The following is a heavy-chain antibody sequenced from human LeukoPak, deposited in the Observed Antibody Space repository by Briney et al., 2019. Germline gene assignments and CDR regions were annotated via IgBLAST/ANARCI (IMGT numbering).Heavy chain of an antibody. V-gene: IGHV1-2*02. D-gene: IGHD3-10*01. CDR3: ARARGVGTSFSIDY. Sequence: ASVKVSCKPSGYTFTGHYMHWVRQAPGQGLEWMGWINSNSGGTNYAQKFQGRVTVTRDMSISTAYMELSRLRSDDTAVYYCARARGVGTSFSIDYWGQGTLVTVSS. CDR2: INSNSGGT. J-gene: IGHJ4*02. CDR1: GYTFTGHY.